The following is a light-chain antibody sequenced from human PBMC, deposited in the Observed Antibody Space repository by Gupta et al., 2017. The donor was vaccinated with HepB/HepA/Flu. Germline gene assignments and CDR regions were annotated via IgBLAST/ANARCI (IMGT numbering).Light chain of an antibody. Sequence: DIVMTQSPLSLPVTPGEPASISCRSSQSLLHSNGYNYLDWYLQKPGQSPQLLIYLGSNRASGVPDRFSGSGSGTDFTLKISRGEAEDVGVYYCRQALQTMCSFGQGTKMEIK. J-gene: IGKJ2*04. CDR1: QSLLHSNGYNY. V-gene: IGKV2-28*01. CDR2: LGS. CDR3: RQALQTMCS.